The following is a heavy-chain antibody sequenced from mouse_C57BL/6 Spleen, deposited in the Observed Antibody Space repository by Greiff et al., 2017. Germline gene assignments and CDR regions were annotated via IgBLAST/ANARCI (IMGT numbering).Heavy chain of an antibody. D-gene: IGHD1-3*01. V-gene: IGHV14-4*01. CDR1: GFNIKDDY. J-gene: IGHJ2*01. CDR3: TTSGVKEGY. CDR2: IDPENGDT. Sequence: VQLKQSGAELVRPGASVKLSCTASGFNIKDDYMHWVKQRPEQGLEWIGWIDPENGDTEYASKFQGKATITADTSSNTAYLQLSSLTSEDTAVYYCTTSGVKEGYWGQGTTLTVSS.